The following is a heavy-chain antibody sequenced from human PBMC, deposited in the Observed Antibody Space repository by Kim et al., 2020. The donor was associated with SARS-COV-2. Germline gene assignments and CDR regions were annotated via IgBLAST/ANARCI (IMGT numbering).Heavy chain of an antibody. CDR3: ARGGAGGYVAY. Sequence: GGSLRLSCATSGFTFSNYGMSWARQAPGKGLEWVSGIVISGGSTYYADSVKGRFTISRDNSKNTLYLQMNSLRAEDTAVYYCARGGAGGYVAYWGQGTLVTVSS. J-gene: IGHJ4*02. V-gene: IGHV3-23*01. D-gene: IGHD3-16*01. CDR2: IVISGGST. CDR1: GFTFSNYG.